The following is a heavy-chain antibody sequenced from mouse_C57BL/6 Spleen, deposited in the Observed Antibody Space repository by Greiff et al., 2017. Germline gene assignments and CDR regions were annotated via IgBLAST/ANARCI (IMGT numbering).Heavy chain of an antibody. J-gene: IGHJ4*01. CDR1: GYTFTSYW. V-gene: IGHV1-64*01. CDR2: IHPNSGST. CDR3: ARSRHYYGSSYDYYAMAY. D-gene: IGHD1-1*01. Sequence: QVQLQQSGAELVKPGASVRLSCKASGYTFTSYWMHWVKQRPGQGLEWIGMIHPNSGSTNYNAKFKSKATLTVDKSSSTAYMQLSSLTSEDSAVYYCARSRHYYGSSYDYYAMAYRGQATSVPAFS.